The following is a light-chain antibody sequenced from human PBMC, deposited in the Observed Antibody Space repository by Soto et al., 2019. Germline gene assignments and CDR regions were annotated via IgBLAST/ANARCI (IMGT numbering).Light chain of an antibody. CDR1: QSISNY. J-gene: IGKJ2*01. CDR2: TAS. CDR3: QHSNTSPYT. Sequence: DIQMTQSPSSLSASVGDRVTITCRASQSISNYLIWYQQKPGKAPKLLIYTASSLQSGVPSRFSGSGSGTDFTLTISSLQPEDSATYYCQHSNTSPYTFGPGTKLEIK. V-gene: IGKV1-39*01.